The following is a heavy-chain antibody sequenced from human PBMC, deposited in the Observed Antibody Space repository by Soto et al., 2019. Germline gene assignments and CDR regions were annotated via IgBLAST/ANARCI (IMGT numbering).Heavy chain of an antibody. CDR3: ARGVALKINIVVVPAAPYYYYYMGV. Sequence: SETLSLTCTVSGGSISSRSYYWGWIRQPPGKGLEWIGTIYYNGSTYYNPSLKNRLSISVDTSKNQFSLRLSSVTAADTAVYYCARGVALKINIVVVPAAPYYYYYMGVWGKGTTVTVSS. CDR2: IYYNGST. V-gene: IGHV4-39*01. J-gene: IGHJ6*03. CDR1: GGSISSRSYY. D-gene: IGHD2-2*01.